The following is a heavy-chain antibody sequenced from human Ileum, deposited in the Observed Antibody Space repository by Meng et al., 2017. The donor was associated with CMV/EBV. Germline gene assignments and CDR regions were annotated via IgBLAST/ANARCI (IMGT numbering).Heavy chain of an antibody. CDR3: ARQNHILTVVVINYFDY. CDR1: GGSISSISYY. Sequence: GSLRLSCNVSGGSISSISYYWGWIRQPPGKGLEWIGSIYYSGSTYYNPSFKSRVTISVDTSKHQFSLKLSSVTAADTAVYYCARQNHILTVVVINYFDYWGQGTLVTVSS. CDR2: IYYSGST. D-gene: IGHD3-22*01. J-gene: IGHJ4*02. V-gene: IGHV4-39*01.